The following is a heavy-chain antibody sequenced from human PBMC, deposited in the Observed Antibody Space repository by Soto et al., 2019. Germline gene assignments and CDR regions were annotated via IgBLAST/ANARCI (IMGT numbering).Heavy chain of an antibody. CDR3: ARETSSGWYVCHDAFDI. V-gene: IGHV3-33*01. D-gene: IGHD6-19*01. Sequence: PEGSLRLSCAASGFTFSSYGMHWVRQAPGKGLEWVAVIWYDGSNKYYADSAKGRFTISRDNSKNTLYLQMNSLRAEDTAVYYCARETSSGWYVCHDAFDIWGQGTMVTVSS. CDR2: IWYDGSNK. CDR1: GFTFSSYG. J-gene: IGHJ3*02.